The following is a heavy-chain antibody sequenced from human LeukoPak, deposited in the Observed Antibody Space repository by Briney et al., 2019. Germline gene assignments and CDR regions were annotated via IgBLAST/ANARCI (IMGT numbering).Heavy chain of an antibody. V-gene: IGHV3-23*01. CDR3: ARDLYGDYDNWFDP. CDR1: GFTFSSYA. Sequence: GGSLRLSCAASGFTFSSYAMSWVRQTPGKGLEWLAGISNTGDRTNYADSVRGRFTISRDNSKNTVSLETNNLRAEDTAVYYCARDLYGDYDNWFDPWGQGTLVTVSS. J-gene: IGHJ5*02. CDR2: ISNTGDRT. D-gene: IGHD4-17*01.